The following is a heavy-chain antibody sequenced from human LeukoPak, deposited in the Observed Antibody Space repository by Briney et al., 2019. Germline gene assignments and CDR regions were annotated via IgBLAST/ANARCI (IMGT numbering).Heavy chain of an antibody. CDR1: GFIFSDYN. D-gene: IGHD3-9*01. J-gene: IGHJ6*02. CDR3: ARSIGLTGGGVDV. CDR2: ITNGGSTI. Sequence: GGSLRLSCAASGFIFSDYNMNWVRQAPGKGLEWVSYITNGGSTIHHADSVKGRSTISRDNAKKTLYLQMNSLRAEDTAVYYCARSIGLTGGGVDVWGQGTTVTVSS. V-gene: IGHV3-11*01.